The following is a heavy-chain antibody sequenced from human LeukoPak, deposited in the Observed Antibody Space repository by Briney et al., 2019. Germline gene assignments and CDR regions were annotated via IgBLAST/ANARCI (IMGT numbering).Heavy chain of an antibody. D-gene: IGHD1-1*01. CDR2: IDVDGSIT. Sequence: GGSRRLSCVPSGFNLDSDWLHWVRQGPGKGLVWVSRIDVDGSITNYADSVKGRFTISRDNAKNTLYLQMNSLRADDTAVYYCAIDLSWNEAAYWGQGSLVSVSS. J-gene: IGHJ4*02. CDR3: AIDLSWNEAAY. CDR1: GFNLDSDW. V-gene: IGHV3-74*01.